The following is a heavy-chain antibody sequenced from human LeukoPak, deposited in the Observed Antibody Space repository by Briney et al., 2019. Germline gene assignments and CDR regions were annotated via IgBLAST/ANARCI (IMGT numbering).Heavy chain of an antibody. CDR1: EFTFSCYA. CDR2: ICGSGVST. Sequence: SGGSLSLSCAASEFTFSCYAMSCVPHAREKGLEGVSDICGSGVSTYYEDSVKSRCTISRDNSKNTLYLQMNSLGVEDKAVYYCGKNPEISYDRSGYWDYWGQGTLVTVSS. V-gene: IGHV3-23*02. D-gene: IGHD3-22*01. J-gene: IGHJ4*02. CDR3: GKNPEISYDRSGYWDY.